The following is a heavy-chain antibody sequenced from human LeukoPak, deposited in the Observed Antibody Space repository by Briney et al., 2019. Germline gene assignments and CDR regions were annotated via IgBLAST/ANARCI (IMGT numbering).Heavy chain of an antibody. J-gene: IGHJ4*02. CDR3: ARETQGAGHFDN. CDR2: VHFSGGT. Sequence: PSETLSLTCTVSGDSTSGYYWMWIRQTPEKGLEWIGYVHFSGGTKYNPSLNSRVTISIDPSKNQFSLTLRSVSAADTGVYYCARETQGAGHFDNWGQGTLVTVSS. D-gene: IGHD6-19*01. V-gene: IGHV4-59*01. CDR1: GDSTSGYY.